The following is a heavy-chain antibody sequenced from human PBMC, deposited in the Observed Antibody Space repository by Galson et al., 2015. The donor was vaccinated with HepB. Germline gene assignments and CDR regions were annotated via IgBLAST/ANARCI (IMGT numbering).Heavy chain of an antibody. Sequence: TLSLTCTVSGGSISSGGYYWSWIRQHPGKGLEWIGYIYYSGSTYYNPSLKSRVTISVDTSKNQFSLKLSSVTAADTAVYYCARDNRYSSSFRVDYFDYWGQGTLVTVSS. CDR3: ARDNRYSSSFRVDYFDY. D-gene: IGHD6-13*01. CDR1: GGSISSGGYY. CDR2: IYYSGST. J-gene: IGHJ4*02. V-gene: IGHV4-31*03.